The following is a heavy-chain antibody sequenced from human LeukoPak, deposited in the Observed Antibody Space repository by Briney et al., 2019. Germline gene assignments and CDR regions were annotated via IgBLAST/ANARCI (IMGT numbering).Heavy chain of an antibody. Sequence: PSQTLSLPCAISGHSVYSNSASWNWITQSPSRGLEWLGKTLYRSKWYNDYAVSVKSRITINPDTSKNQFSLQLNSVTPEDTAVYYCARSHYYGMDVWGQGTPVTVAS. CDR3: ARSHYYGMDV. CDR2: TLYRSKWYN. J-gene: IGHJ6*02. V-gene: IGHV6-1*01. CDR1: GHSVYSNSAS.